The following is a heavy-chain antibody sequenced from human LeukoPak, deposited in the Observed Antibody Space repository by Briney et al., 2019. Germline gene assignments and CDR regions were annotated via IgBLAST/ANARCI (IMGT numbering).Heavy chain of an antibody. Sequence: PGGSLRLSCAASGFTFSSYGMRWVRQAPGKGLEWVAVISYDGSNKYYADSVKGRFTISRDNSKNTLYLQMNSLRAEDTAVYYCAKEERTKNLYYFDYWGQGTLVTVSS. CDR2: ISYDGSNK. V-gene: IGHV3-30*18. CDR1: GFTFSSYG. J-gene: IGHJ4*02. D-gene: IGHD1-1*01. CDR3: AKEERTKNLYYFDY.